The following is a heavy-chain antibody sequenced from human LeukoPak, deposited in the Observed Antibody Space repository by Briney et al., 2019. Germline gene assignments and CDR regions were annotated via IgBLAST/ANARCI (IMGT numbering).Heavy chain of an antibody. CDR2: ITSRSST. Sequence: GGSLRLSCAASGFIFSHYGMNWVRQAPGKGLEWVSGITSRSSTYYADSVKGRFTISRDNSKNMVWLQINSPTAEDTATYYCAKDGNWARFEDWGQGALVTVCS. V-gene: IGHV3-23*01. CDR3: AKDGNWARFED. D-gene: IGHD7-27*01. CDR1: GFIFSHYG. J-gene: IGHJ4*02.